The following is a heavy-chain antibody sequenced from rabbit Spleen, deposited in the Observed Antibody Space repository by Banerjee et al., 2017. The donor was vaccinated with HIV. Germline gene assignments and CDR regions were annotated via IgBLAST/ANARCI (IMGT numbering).Heavy chain of an antibody. V-gene: IGHV1S40*01. J-gene: IGHJ4*01. CDR1: GFTISSNYY. D-gene: IGHD2-1*01. CDR3: ARTTEISGADYFDL. Sequence: QSLEESGGDLVKPGASLTLTCTASGFTISSNYYMCWVRQAPGKGLEWIACIYAGSSGSTYYASWAKGRFTCSKTSSTTVTLQMTRLTAADSATYFCARTTEISGADYFDLWGPGTLVTVS. CDR2: IYAGSSGST.